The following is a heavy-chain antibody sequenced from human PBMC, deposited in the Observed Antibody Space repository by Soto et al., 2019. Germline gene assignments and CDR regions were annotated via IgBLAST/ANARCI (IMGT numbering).Heavy chain of an antibody. CDR3: ANSIAAAGLDFDY. V-gene: IGHV4-59*01. D-gene: IGHD6-13*01. CDR1: GGSISSYY. CDR2: IYYSGST. J-gene: IGHJ4*02. Sequence: QVQLQESGPGLVKPSETLSLTCTVSGGSISSYYWSWIRQPPGKGLEWIGYIYYSGSTDYNPSLKSRVTISVDPSKNQFSLRLTSVTAADTAVYYCANSIAAAGLDFDYWGQGTLVTVSS.